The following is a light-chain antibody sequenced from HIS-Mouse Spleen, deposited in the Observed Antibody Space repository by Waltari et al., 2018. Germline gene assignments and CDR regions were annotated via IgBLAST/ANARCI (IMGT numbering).Light chain of an antibody. V-gene: IGKV1-5*03. Sequence: DIQMTQSPSTLSASVGARVTITCRASQSISSRLAWYQQKPGKAPKLLIYKASSLESGVPSRFSGSGSGTEFTLTISSLQPDDFATYYCQQYNSYSLTFGGGTKVEIK. CDR2: KAS. J-gene: IGKJ4*01. CDR3: QQYNSYSLT. CDR1: QSISSR.